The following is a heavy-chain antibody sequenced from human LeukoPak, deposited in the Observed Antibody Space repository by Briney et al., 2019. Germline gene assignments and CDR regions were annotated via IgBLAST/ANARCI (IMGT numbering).Heavy chain of an antibody. D-gene: IGHD3-10*01. CDR3: ASAYGSGSYTPLDY. V-gene: IGHV1-18*01. Sequence: ASVKVSCKASGYTFTYYGITWVRQAPGQGLEWMGWISVYNGNTNYAQKLQGRFTMTIDTSTTTAYMELWTLRSDDTAVYDCASAYGSGSYTPLDYWGQGTLVTVSS. CDR1: GYTFTYYG. J-gene: IGHJ4*02. CDR2: ISVYNGNT.